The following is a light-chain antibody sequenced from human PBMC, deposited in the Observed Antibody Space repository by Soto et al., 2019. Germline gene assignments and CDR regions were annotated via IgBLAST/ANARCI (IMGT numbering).Light chain of an antibody. V-gene: IGLV4-69*01. Sequence: QSVLTQSPSASASLGASVKLTCTLSSGHSSYAIAWHQQQPQRGPRYLMKLNSDDSHSTGDGIPDRFSGSSSGAERYLTISSLQSEDEADYYCQTWGTGIQVFGGGTKLTVL. J-gene: IGLJ3*02. CDR1: SGHSSYA. CDR3: QTWGTGIQV. CDR2: LNSDDSH.